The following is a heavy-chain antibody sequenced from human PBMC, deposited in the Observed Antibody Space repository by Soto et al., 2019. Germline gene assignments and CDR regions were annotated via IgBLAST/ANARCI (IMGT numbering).Heavy chain of an antibody. CDR2: IYYSGST. CDR3: ASFMTTVVTPHDY. D-gene: IGHD4-17*01. Sequence: QVQLQESGPGLVKPSQTLSLTCTVSGGSISSGDYYWSWIRQPPGKGLEWIGYIYYSGSTYYNPSIKSRVTQSVDAAKNQFSLKLSPVTAADTAVYYCASFMTTVVTPHDYWGQGTLVTVSS. J-gene: IGHJ4*02. V-gene: IGHV4-30-4*01. CDR1: GGSISSGDYY.